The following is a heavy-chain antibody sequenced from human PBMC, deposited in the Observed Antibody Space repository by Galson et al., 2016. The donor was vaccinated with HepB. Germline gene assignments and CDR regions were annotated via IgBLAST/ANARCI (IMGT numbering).Heavy chain of an antibody. J-gene: IGHJ4*02. Sequence: QSGAEVKKPGESLKISCEGSGFSLSTYWIGWVRQMPGKGLEWMGIIYPGDSDTRYSPSFQGQVTISADKSISTAYLQWSSLKASDTAMFYCARAFPDLRYFEDWGQGTLVTVSS. CDR1: GFSLSTYW. CDR2: IYPGDSDT. D-gene: IGHD3-9*01. CDR3: ARAFPDLRYFED. V-gene: IGHV5-51*01.